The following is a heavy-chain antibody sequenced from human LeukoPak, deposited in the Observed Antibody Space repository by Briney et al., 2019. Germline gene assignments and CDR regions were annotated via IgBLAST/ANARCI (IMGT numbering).Heavy chain of an antibody. V-gene: IGHV1-18*01. CDR3: ARGQYNYALDV. D-gene: IGHD5-24*01. CDR2: INTYIGKA. CDR1: GYTFSGYD. Sequence: GASVKVSCKASGYTFSGYDIHWVRQAPGQGLEWVGWINTYIGKAEYAQNYQGRVSVTTDMSTNTAFMEVGNQRSDDTAVYFCARGQYNYALDVWGQGTLLTVSS. J-gene: IGHJ3*01.